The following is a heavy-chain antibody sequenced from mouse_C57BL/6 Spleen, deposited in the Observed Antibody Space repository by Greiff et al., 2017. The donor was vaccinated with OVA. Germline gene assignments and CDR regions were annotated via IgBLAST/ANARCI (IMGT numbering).Heavy chain of an antibody. D-gene: IGHD4-1*01. Sequence: VQLQQSGPELVKPGASVKISCKASGYTFTDYYMNWVKQSHGKSLEWIGDISPNNGGTSYNQKFKGKATLTVDKSSSTAYMELRSLTSEDSAVYYCARTNWDTWYFDVWGTGTTVTVSS. CDR1: GYTFTDYY. V-gene: IGHV1-26*01. CDR2: ISPNNGGT. CDR3: ARTNWDTWYFDV. J-gene: IGHJ1*03.